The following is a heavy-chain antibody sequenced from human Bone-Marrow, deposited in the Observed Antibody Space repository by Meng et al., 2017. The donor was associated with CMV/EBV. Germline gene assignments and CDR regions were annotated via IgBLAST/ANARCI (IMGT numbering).Heavy chain of an antibody. J-gene: IGHJ4*02. D-gene: IGHD1-26*01. Sequence: SGFPFSSYSMHCVRQAPGKGLEWVSSISSSSSYIYYADSVKGRFTISRDNAKNSLYLQMNSLRAEDTAVYYCARDRTVGATRYYFDYWGQGTLVTVSS. CDR1: GFPFSSYS. CDR3: ARDRTVGATRYYFDY. V-gene: IGHV3-21*01. CDR2: ISSSSSYI.